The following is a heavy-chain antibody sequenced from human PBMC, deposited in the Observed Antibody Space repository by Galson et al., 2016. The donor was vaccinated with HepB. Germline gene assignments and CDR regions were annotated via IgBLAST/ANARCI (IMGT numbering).Heavy chain of an antibody. V-gene: IGHV3-23*01. Sequence: SLRLSCAASGFTFSSYAMSWVRQAPGKGLEWVSTISGSGAPTYVADSVKGRFTMSRDNSKNTLYLQMNSLRVEDTAIYYCAKGGQWLLRGPGWFDPWGQGTLVSVSS. CDR3: AKGGQWLLRGPGWFDP. D-gene: IGHD6-19*01. J-gene: IGHJ5*02. CDR2: ISGSGAPT. CDR1: GFTFSSYA.